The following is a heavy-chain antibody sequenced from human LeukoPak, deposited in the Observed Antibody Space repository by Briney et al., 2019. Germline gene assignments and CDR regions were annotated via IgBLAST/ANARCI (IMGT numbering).Heavy chain of an antibody. CDR2: ISGSGGST. D-gene: IGHD2/OR15-2a*01. CDR1: GFTFSSYA. J-gene: IGHJ3*02. V-gene: IGHV3-23*01. CDR3: AKGNRFDGFDI. Sequence: SGGSLRLSCAASGFTFSSYAMNWVRQAPGKGLEWVSAISGSGGSTYYADSVKGRFTISRDNSKNTLYLQMNSLRAEDTAIYFCAKGNRFDGFDIWGQGTMVTVSS.